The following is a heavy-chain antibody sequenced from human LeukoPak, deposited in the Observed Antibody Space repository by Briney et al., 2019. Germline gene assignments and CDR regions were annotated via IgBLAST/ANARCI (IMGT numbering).Heavy chain of an antibody. CDR3: ARDYYYDSSGYYYGLDY. D-gene: IGHD3-22*01. V-gene: IGHV6-1*01. CDR2: TYYRSKWYN. J-gene: IGHJ4*02. CDR1: GDSVSSNSAA. Sequence: SQTLSLTCAISGDSVSSNSAAWNWVRQSPSRGLEWLGRTYYRSKWYNDYAVSVKGRITINPDTSKNQFSLQLNSVTPEDTAVYYCARDYYYDSSGYYYGLDYWGQGTLVTVSS.